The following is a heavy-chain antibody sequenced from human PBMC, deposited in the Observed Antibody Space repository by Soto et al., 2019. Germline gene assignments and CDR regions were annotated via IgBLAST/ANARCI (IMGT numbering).Heavy chain of an antibody. CDR3: AREAGSYYFDY. CDR2: TYYRSKYYN. Sequence: SQTLSLTCAISGDSVSSNSAAWNLIRQSPSRGLEWLGRTYYRSKYYNDYAISLKSRLTINPDTSKNQFSLQLNSVTPEDTAVYYCAREAGSYYFDYWGQGTLVTVSS. V-gene: IGHV6-1*01. D-gene: IGHD6-13*01. CDR1: GDSVSSNSAA. J-gene: IGHJ4*02.